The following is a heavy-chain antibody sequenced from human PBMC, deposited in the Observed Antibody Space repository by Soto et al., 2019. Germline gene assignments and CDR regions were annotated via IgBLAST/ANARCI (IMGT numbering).Heavy chain of an antibody. V-gene: IGHV3-23*01. D-gene: IGHD3-10*01. CDR1: GFTFSSYA. Sequence: EVQLLESGGGLVQPGGSLRLSCAASGFTFSSYAMSWVRQAPGKGLEWVSIIGVGGGDRYSPESVKGRFTISRDNSRDTLYLEMNCLRDEDTAVYYCARVRFGELVWGQGTLVTVSS. J-gene: IGHJ4*02. CDR2: IGVGGGDR. CDR3: ARVRFGELV.